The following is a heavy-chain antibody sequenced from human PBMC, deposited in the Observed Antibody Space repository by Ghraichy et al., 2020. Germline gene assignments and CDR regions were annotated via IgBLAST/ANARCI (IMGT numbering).Heavy chain of an antibody. CDR1: GGSFSGYY. Sequence: TLSLTCAVYGGSFSGYYWSWIRQPPGKGLEWIGEINHSGSTNYNPSLKSRVTISVDTSKNQFSLKLTSVTAADTAVFYCARNSPNYYDFWSGYLYRDYYGMDVWGQGTTVTVSS. J-gene: IGHJ6*02. CDR3: ARNSPNYYDFWSGYLYRDYYGMDV. D-gene: IGHD3-3*01. CDR2: INHSGST. V-gene: IGHV4-34*01.